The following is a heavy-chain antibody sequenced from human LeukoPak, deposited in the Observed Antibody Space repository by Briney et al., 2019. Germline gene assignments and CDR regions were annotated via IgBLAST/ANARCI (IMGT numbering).Heavy chain of an antibody. J-gene: IGHJ4*02. D-gene: IGHD5-18*01. CDR2: IYTSGST. Sequence: SETLSLTCTVSGGSISSGSYYWSWIRQPAGKGLEWIGRIYTSGSTNYNPSLKSRVTISVDTSKNQFSLRLSSVTAADTAVYYCARKSEKYSYGPIDYWGQGTLVTVSS. CDR1: GGSISSGSYY. CDR3: ARKSEKYSYGPIDY. V-gene: IGHV4-61*02.